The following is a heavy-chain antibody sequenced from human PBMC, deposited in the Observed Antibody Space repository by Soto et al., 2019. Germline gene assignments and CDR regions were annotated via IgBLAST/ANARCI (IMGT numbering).Heavy chain of an antibody. CDR1: GFTFSSYG. CDR3: ATYYDFWSGPTPLDY. D-gene: IGHD3-3*01. CDR2: ISYDGSNK. Sequence: GGSLRLSCAASGFTFSSYGMHWVRQAPGKGLEWVAVISYDGSNKYYADSVKGRFTISRDNSKNTLYLQMNSLRAEDTAVYYCATYYDFWSGPTPLDYWGQGTLVTVSS. V-gene: IGHV3-30*03. J-gene: IGHJ4*02.